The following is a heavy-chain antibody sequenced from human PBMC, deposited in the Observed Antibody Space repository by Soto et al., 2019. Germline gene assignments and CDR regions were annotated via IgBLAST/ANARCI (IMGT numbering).Heavy chain of an antibody. Sequence: GSLRLSCLASGFTFSSYWMNWVRQAPGTGLEWVANIKPDGRAKYYVDSVKGRFTISRDNAKNSLYLQMNSLRAEDTAVYYCVRRPAFEYSSSSSFDSWGQGTLVTVS. J-gene: IGHJ4*02. V-gene: IGHV3-7*01. CDR3: VRRPAFEYSSSSSFDS. CDR2: IKPDGRAK. D-gene: IGHD6-6*01. CDR1: GFTFSSYW.